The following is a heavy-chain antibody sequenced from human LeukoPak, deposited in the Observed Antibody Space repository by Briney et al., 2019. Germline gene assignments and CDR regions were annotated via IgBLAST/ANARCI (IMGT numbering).Heavy chain of an antibody. Sequence: SETLSLTCAVYGVSFSGYYWSCIRQPPGKGLEWIGETNHSGSTNYNPSLKSRVTISVDTSKNQFSLKLSSVTAADTAVYYCARGSILWLKGYFDYWGQGTLVTVSS. J-gene: IGHJ4*02. V-gene: IGHV4-34*01. CDR2: TNHSGST. CDR1: GVSFSGYY. CDR3: ARGSILWLKGYFDY. D-gene: IGHD2-21*01.